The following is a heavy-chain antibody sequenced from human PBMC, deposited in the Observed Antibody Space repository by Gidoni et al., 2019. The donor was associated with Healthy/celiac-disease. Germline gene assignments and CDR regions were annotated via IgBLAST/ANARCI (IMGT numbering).Heavy chain of an antibody. CDR1: GSTFTSYY. D-gene: IGHD3-3*01. J-gene: IGHJ4*02. V-gene: IGHV1-46*03. CDR3: ARDGRNVLRFLEWLQAFDY. Sequence: QVQLVQSGAEVKKPGASVKVSCKASGSTFTSYYMHWVRQAPGQGLEWMGIINPSGGSTSYAQKFQGRVTMTRDTSTSTVYMELSSLRSEDTAVYYCARDGRNVLRFLEWLQAFDYWGQGTLVTVSS. CDR2: INPSGGST.